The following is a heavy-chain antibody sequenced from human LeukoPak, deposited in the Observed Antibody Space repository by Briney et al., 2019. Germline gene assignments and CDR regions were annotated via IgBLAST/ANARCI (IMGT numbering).Heavy chain of an antibody. D-gene: IGHD3-22*01. CDR1: GYTFTSYG. J-gene: IGHJ3*02. CDR3: ARDGTRGGDYYDSSGTSNAFDI. CDR2: ISAYNGNT. V-gene: IGHV1-18*01. Sequence: ASVKVSCKASGYTFTSYGISWVRQAPGQGLEWMGWISAYNGNTNYAQKLQGRVTMTTDTSTSTAYMELRSLRSDDTAVYYCARDGTRGGDYYDSSGTSNAFDIWGQGTMVTVSS.